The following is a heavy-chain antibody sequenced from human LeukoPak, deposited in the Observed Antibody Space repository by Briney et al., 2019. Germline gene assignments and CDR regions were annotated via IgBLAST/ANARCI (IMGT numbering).Heavy chain of an antibody. CDR3: ANMEWFHPVDY. CDR1: GGSFSGYY. Sequence: SETLSLTCAVYGGSFSGYYWSWIRQPPGKGLEWIGEINHSGSTNYNPSLKSRVTISVDTFKNQFSLKLSSVTAADTAVYYCANMEWFHPVDYWGQGTLVTVSS. CDR2: INHSGST. J-gene: IGHJ4*02. V-gene: IGHV4-34*01. D-gene: IGHD3-3*01.